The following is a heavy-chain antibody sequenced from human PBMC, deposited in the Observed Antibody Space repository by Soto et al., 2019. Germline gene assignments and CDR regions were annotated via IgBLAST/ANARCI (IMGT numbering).Heavy chain of an antibody. CDR2: IYHSGST. J-gene: IGHJ4*02. V-gene: IGHV4-38-2*01. Sequence: SETLSLTSGVSAYSVSSGYYWGWIRQPPGKGLEWIGSIYHSGSTYYNPSLKSRVTISVDTSKNQFSLKVTSVTAADTALYYCARQQGKIPRSAVVPGGPMDYWGQGTLVTVSS. CDR1: AYSVSSGYY. D-gene: IGHD2-2*01. CDR3: ARQQGKIPRSAVVPGGPMDY.